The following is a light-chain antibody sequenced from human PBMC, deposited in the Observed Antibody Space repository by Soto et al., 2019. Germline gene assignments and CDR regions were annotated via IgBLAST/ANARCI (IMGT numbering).Light chain of an antibody. Sequence: DIQMTQSPSSLSASVGDRVTITYRASQSISSWLAWYQQKPGKAPKLLIYKASSLESGVPSRFSGSGSGTELTLTISSLQPDDFATYYCQQYNSYPWTFGQGTKVEIK. CDR1: QSISSW. V-gene: IGKV1-5*03. CDR2: KAS. J-gene: IGKJ1*01. CDR3: QQYNSYPWT.